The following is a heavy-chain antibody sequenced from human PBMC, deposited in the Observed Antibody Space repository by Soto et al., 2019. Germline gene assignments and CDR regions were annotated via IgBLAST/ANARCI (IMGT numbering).Heavy chain of an antibody. Sequence: EVQLVESGGGLVQPGASLRLSCAASGFTFSSYWMHWVRQAPGKGLVWVSRINSDGSSTSYAGSVKGRFTISRDNAKNTLYLQMNSLRVQDTAVYYRVTTSLVVASATREDYWGQGTLVTVPS. CDR1: GFTFSSYW. J-gene: IGHJ4*02. V-gene: IGHV3-74*01. CDR3: VTTSLVVASATREDY. CDR2: INSDGSST. D-gene: IGHD2-15*01.